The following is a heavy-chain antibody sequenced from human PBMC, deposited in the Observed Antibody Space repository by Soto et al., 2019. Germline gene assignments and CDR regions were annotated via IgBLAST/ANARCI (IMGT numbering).Heavy chain of an antibody. CDR3: ARVGVITMIAFDY. D-gene: IGHD3-22*01. J-gene: IGHJ4*02. CDR2: ISSSSSYI. Sequence: EVQLVESGGGLVKPGGSLRLSCAASGFTFSSYSMNWVRQAPGKGLEWVSSISSSSSYIYYADSVKGRFTISRDNAKNSLYLQMNSLRAEDTAVYYCARVGVITMIAFDYWGLGTLVTVSS. CDR1: GFTFSSYS. V-gene: IGHV3-21*01.